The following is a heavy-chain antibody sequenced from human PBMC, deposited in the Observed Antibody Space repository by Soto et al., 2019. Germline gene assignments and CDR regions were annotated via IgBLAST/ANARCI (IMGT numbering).Heavy chain of an antibody. CDR3: ARDRALSGGSGQSGGWFDP. CDR2: IYSGGGI. CDR1: GFIGSTYH. V-gene: IGHV3-53*01. Sequence: EVQLVESGGGLVQPGGSLRLSCAGSGFIGSTYHMSWVRQTPGKGLEWVSGIYSGGGIYYSDSVRGRFTISIDDSKNTLYLQMNSLRVEDTAVYYCARDRALSGGSGQSGGWFDPWGQGTLVTVSS. D-gene: IGHD6-19*01. J-gene: IGHJ5*02.